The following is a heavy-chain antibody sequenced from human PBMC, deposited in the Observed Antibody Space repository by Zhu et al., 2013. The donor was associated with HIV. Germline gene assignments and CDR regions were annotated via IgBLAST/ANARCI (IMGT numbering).Heavy chain of an antibody. CDR3: ARWKLRPTESGYYYYGMDV. D-gene: IGHD3-3*01. V-gene: IGHV1-69*12. Sequence: QVQLVQSGAEVKKPGSSVKVSCKASGGTFSSYAISWVRQAPGQGLEWMGGIIPIFGTANYAQKFQGRVTITADESTSTAYMELSSLRSEDTAVYYCARWKLRPTESGYYYYGMDVWGQGTTVTVSS. CDR1: GGTFSSYA. CDR2: IIPIFGTA. J-gene: IGHJ6*02.